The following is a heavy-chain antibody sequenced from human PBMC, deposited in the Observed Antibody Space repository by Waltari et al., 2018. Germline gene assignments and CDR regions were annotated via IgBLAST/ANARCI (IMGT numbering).Heavy chain of an antibody. CDR3: ARVRPGSGRYGMDV. Sequence: QVQLVQSGAEVKKPGSSVKVSCKASGGTFSSYAISWVRQAPGQGLEWMGRIIPILGIANYAQKCQGRVTITADKSTSTAYMELSSLRSEDTAVYYCARVRPGSGRYGMDVWGQGTTVTVSS. CDR2: IIPILGIA. V-gene: IGHV1-69*09. CDR1: GGTFSSYA. D-gene: IGHD3-3*01. J-gene: IGHJ6*02.